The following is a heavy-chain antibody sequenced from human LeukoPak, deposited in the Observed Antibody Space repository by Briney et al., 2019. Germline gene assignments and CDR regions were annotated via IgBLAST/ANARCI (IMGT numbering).Heavy chain of an antibody. Sequence: PSETLSLTCTVSGGSIRNYYWSWIRQPAGKGLEWIGRIYFSGNTNYNPSLKSRVTISVDTSKNQFSLKLSSVTAADTAVYYCARKITMVRGVIIGWFDPWGQGTLVTVSS. V-gene: IGHV4-4*07. CDR1: GGSIRNYY. D-gene: IGHD3-10*01. CDR2: IYFSGNT. CDR3: ARKITMVRGVIIGWFDP. J-gene: IGHJ5*02.